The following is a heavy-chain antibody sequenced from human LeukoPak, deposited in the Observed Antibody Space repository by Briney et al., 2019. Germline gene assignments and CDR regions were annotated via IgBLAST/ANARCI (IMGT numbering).Heavy chain of an antibody. CDR1: GYTFSNSG. D-gene: IGHD5-18*01. CDR2: ISGSGDST. V-gene: IGHV3-23*01. CDR3: ARGPSSYGLDY. Sequence: GGSLRLSCASSGYTFSNSGMNWVRQAPGRGLEWVSTISGSGDSTYYADSVKGRFTSSRDNSKNTLYLQMNSLRAEDTGVYYCARGPSSYGLDYWGQGTLVTVSS. J-gene: IGHJ4*02.